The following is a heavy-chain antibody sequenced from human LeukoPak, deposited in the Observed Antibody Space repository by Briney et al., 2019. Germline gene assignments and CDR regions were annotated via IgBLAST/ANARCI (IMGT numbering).Heavy chain of an antibody. CDR1: GFTFSTYW. Sequence: PGGSLRLSCAAPGFTFSTYWMHWVRQAPGKGLVWVSRINSDASNTNYADSVKGRFTISRDNAKNTLYLQMNSLRAEDTAVYYCARGAPGAGQRSDYWGQGTLVAVSS. CDR2: INSDASNT. J-gene: IGHJ4*02. D-gene: IGHD6-13*01. CDR3: ARGAPGAGQRSDY. V-gene: IGHV3-74*01.